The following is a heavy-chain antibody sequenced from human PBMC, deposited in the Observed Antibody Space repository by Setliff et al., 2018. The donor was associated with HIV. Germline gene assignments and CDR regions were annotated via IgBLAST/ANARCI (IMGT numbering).Heavy chain of an antibody. V-gene: IGHV3-23*01. CDR2: ISGSGDDT. D-gene: IGHD5-12*01. Sequence: GGSLRLSCAASGFTFSNYGMTWVRQVPGKGLAWVSCISGSGDDTYYADSVKGRFTISRDNSKKTLYLQMNSLSAEDTAVYYCAKGSTRYTGSYYFNSWGQGTLVTVSS. CDR3: AKGSTRYTGSYYFNS. J-gene: IGHJ4*02. CDR1: GFTFSNYG.